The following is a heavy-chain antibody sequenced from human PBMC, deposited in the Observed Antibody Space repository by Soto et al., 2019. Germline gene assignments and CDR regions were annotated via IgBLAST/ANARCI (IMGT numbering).Heavy chain of an antibody. CDR3: ARVGHYDSSGYYPIVY. CDR2: ISSSSSTI. D-gene: IGHD3-22*01. V-gene: IGHV3-48*02. J-gene: IGHJ4*02. CDR1: GFTFSSYS. Sequence: EVQLVESGGGLVQPGGSLRLSCAASGFTFSSYSMNWVRQAPGKGLEWVSYISSSSSTIYYADSVKGRFTISRDNAKNSLYLQMNSLSDEDTAVYYCARVGHYDSSGYYPIVYWGQGTLVTVSS.